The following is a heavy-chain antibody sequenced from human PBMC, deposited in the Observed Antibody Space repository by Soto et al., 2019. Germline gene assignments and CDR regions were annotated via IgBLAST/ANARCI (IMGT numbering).Heavy chain of an antibody. CDR3: AKGMGGGGAGLYFDY. Sequence: EVHLLESGGGLVQPGGSLRLSCAASGFTFSRHGMSWVRQAPGKGLEWVSALTSSGGTTYYADSVKGRFTISRDNSKNTLYLQMNSLIVEDTAVYYGAKGMGGGGAGLYFDYWGQGALVTVSS. CDR2: LTSSGGTT. V-gene: IGHV3-23*01. D-gene: IGHD3-16*01. J-gene: IGHJ4*02. CDR1: GFTFSRHG.